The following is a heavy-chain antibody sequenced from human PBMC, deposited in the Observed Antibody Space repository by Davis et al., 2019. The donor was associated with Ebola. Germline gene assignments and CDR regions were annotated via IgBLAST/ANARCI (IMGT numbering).Heavy chain of an antibody. CDR3: TRDRVVGAIRVDY. CDR1: GFTFSSYW. J-gene: IGHJ4*02. V-gene: IGHV3-73*01. CDR2: IRSKANSYAT. Sequence: GESLKISCAASGFTFSSYWMHWVRQASGKGLEWVGRIRSKANSYATAYAASVKGRFTISRDDSKNTAYLQMNSLKTEDTAVYYCTRDRVVGAIRVDYWGQGTLVTVSS. D-gene: IGHD1-26*01.